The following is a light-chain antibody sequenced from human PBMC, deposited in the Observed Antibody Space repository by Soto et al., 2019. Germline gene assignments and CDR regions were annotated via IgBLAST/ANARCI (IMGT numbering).Light chain of an antibody. CDR1: QSLSRN. V-gene: IGKV3-15*01. CDR2: DAS. J-gene: IGKJ2*01. CDR3: QQYNNWPPYT. Sequence: EIVMTQSPATLSVSPGERATLSCRASQSLSRNLAWYQQKPGQAPRLLIYDASTRATGVPARFSGSGSGTEFNLSISRLQPEDFAVYYCQQYNNWPPYTFGQGTQLEMK.